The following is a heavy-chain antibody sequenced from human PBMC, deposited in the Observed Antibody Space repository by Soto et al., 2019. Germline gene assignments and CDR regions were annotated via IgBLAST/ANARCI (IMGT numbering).Heavy chain of an antibody. CDR2: ISWDSSDT. J-gene: IGHJ4*02. Sequence: EVQLVESGGVVVQPGGSLRLSCAASGFTFHDYTMHWVRQGPVKGLEWVSLISWDSSDTYYADSVKGRFTISRDNSKNSLHLQMNSLRPEDTAFYYCVKDKCAGDCYYFDTWGQGTLVTVSS. CDR1: GFTFHDYT. V-gene: IGHV3-43*01. D-gene: IGHD2-21*02. CDR3: VKDKCAGDCYYFDT.